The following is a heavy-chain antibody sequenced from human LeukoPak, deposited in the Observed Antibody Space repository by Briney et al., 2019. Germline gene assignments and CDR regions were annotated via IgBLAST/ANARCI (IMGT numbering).Heavy chain of an antibody. CDR3: AGSVDGGNSPFDY. V-gene: IGHV4-28*01. J-gene: IGHJ4*02. CDR2: IYYSGST. D-gene: IGHD4-23*01. CDR1: GYSISSSNW. Sequence: PSDTLSLTCAVSGYSISSSNWWGWIRQPPGKGLEWIGYIYYSGSTYYNPSLKSRVTMSVDTSKNQFSLKLSSVTAVDTAVYYCAGSVDGGNSPFDYWGQGTLVTVSS.